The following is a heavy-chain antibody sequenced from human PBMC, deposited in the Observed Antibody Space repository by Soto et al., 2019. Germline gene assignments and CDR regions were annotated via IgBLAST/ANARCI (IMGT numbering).Heavy chain of an antibody. CDR1: GDTFTTNS. V-gene: IGHV1-69*06. J-gene: IGHJ4*02. D-gene: IGHD1-26*01. CDR3: ASGLLDATTYFDY. Sequence: QVQLVQSGAEVKKPGSSVKVSCKASGDTFTTNSLNWVRQAPGQGLEWMGGIIPVVGTTKDAQKYQDRVTITGDKSTNTASMELSSLRSDDTAVYYCASGLLDATTYFDYWGQGTPVTVSS. CDR2: IIPVVGTT.